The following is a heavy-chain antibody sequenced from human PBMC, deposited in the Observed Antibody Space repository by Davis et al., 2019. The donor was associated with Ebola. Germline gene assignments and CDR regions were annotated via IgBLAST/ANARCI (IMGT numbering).Heavy chain of an antibody. J-gene: IGHJ4*02. CDR3: AREGYYYDSSGYGVGIDY. CDR2: ISGSGGST. CDR1: GFTFSSYA. D-gene: IGHD3-22*01. V-gene: IGHV3-23*01. Sequence: GESLKISCAAPGFTFSSYAMSWVRQAPGKGLEWVSAISGSGGSTYYADSVKGRFTISRDNSKNTLYLQMNSLRAEDTAVYYCAREGYYYDSSGYGVGIDYWGQGTLVTVSS.